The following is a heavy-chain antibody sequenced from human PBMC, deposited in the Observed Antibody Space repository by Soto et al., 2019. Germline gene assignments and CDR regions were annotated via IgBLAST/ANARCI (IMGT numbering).Heavy chain of an antibody. D-gene: IGHD6-6*01. CDR1: GFTFSSYG. J-gene: IGHJ6*02. CDR2: IWYDGSNK. V-gene: IGHV3-33*01. CDR3: ARSEQLVRTYYYYYGMDV. Sequence: GGSLRLFCAASGFTFSSYGMHWVRQAPGKGLEWVAVIWYDGSNKYYADSVKGRFTISRDNSKNTLYLQMNSLRAEDTAVYYCARSEQLVRTYYYYYGMDVWGQGTTVTVSS.